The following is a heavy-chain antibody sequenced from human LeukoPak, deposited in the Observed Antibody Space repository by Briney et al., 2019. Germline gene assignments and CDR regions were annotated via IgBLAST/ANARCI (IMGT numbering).Heavy chain of an antibody. V-gene: IGHV3-9*01. J-gene: IGHJ5*02. CDR2: ISWNSGTK. CDR3: ARDLGQYYDTSDNWFDP. CDR1: GFNFNDYA. Sequence: PGGSLRLSCAAYGFNFNDYAMHWVRQAPGKGLEWVSGISWNSGTKDYADSVKGRFSISRDNAKNTLNLQMNSLRAEDTAVYYCARDLGQYYDTSDNWFDPWGQGTLVTVSS. D-gene: IGHD3-22*01.